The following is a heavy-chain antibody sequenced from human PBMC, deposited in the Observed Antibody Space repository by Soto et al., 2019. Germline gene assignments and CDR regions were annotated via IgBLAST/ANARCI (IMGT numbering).Heavy chain of an antibody. CDR3: ARGRKDCSGGSCYLTDY. J-gene: IGHJ4*02. CDR2: INAGNGNT. CDR1: GYTFTSYA. Sequence: QVQLVQSGAEVKKPGASVKVSCKASGYTFTSYAMHWVRQAPGQRLEWMGWINAGNGNTKYSQKFQGRVTITRDTSATTAYMELRSLRSEDTAVYYCARGRKDCSGGSCYLTDYWGQGTLVTVSS. V-gene: IGHV1-3*01. D-gene: IGHD2-15*01.